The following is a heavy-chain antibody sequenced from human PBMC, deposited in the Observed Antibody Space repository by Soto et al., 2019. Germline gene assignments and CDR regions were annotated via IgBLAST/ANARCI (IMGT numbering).Heavy chain of an antibody. CDR1: GDTFRDYY. V-gene: IGHV1-2*02. CDR2: VSPNSGGT. J-gene: IGHJ5*01. Sequence: ASVKVSCKASGDTFRDYYIHWVRQAPGQGLAGMGWVSPNSGGTQYAQRFQGRVTMTTGYMEMGRLTSGDTAVYYCAKNYNTADNWLDSWGQGTLVTVSS. CDR3: AKNYNTADNWLDS. D-gene: IGHD3-9*01.